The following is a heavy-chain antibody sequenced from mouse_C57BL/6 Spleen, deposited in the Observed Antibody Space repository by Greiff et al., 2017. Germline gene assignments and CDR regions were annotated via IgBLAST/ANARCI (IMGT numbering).Heavy chain of an antibody. CDR2: INYDGSST. J-gene: IGHJ4*01. V-gene: IGHV5-16*01. CDR3: ARSMGGAMDY. D-gene: IGHD2-3*01. CDR1: GFTFSDYY. Sequence: EVKVVESEGGLVQPGSSMKLSCTASGFTFSDYYMAWVRQVPEKGLEWVANINYDGSSTYYLDSLKSRFIISRDNAKNILYLQMSSLKSEDTATYDCARSMGGAMDYWGQGTSVTVSS.